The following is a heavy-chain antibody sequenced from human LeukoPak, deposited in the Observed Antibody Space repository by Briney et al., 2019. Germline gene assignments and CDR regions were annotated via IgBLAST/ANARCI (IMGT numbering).Heavy chain of an antibody. CDR2: IYYSGST. Sequence: MSSETLSLTCTVSGGSISSYYWSWIRQPPGKGLEWIGYIYYSGSTNYNPSLKSRVTISVDTSKNQFFLKLSSVTAADTAVYYCARWGSGSYPTYYYYYGMDVWGQGTTVTVSS. J-gene: IGHJ6*02. V-gene: IGHV4-59*01. CDR1: GGSISSYY. CDR3: ARWGSGSYPTYYYYYGMDV. D-gene: IGHD3-10*01.